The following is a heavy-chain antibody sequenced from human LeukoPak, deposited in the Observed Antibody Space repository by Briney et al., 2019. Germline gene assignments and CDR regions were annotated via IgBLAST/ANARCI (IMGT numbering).Heavy chain of an antibody. Sequence: PSETLSLTCTVSGGSISSYYWSWIRQPPGKGLEWIGYIYYSGSTNYNPSLKSRVTISVDTSKNQFSLKLSSVTAADTAVYYCARDGPSSNWSLGPWGQGTLVTVSS. D-gene: IGHD6-13*01. CDR1: GGSISSYY. CDR2: IYYSGST. CDR3: ARDGPSSNWSLGP. J-gene: IGHJ5*02. V-gene: IGHV4-59*01.